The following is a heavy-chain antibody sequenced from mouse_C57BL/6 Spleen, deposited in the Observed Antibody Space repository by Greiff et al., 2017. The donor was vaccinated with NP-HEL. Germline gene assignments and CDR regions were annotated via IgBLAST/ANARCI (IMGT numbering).Heavy chain of an antibody. CDR1: GYTFTSYG. CDR2: IYPRSGNT. J-gene: IGHJ3*01. Sequence: QVQLQQSGAELARPGASVKLSCKASGYTFTSYGISWVKQRTGQGLEWIGEIYPRSGNTYYNEKFKGKATLTADKSSSTAYMELRSLTSEDSAVYFCARGIYGYDVGFAYWGQGTLVTVSA. CDR3: ARGIYGYDVGFAY. V-gene: IGHV1-81*01. D-gene: IGHD2-2*01.